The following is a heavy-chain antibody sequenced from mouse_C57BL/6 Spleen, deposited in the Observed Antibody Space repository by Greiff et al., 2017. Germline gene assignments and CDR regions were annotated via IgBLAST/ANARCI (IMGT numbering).Heavy chain of an antibody. CDR1: GYTFTDYE. D-gene: IGHD3-1*01. Sequence: QVQLKQSGAELVRPGASVTLSCKASGYTFTDYEMHWVKQTPVHGLEWIGAIDPETGGTAYNQKFKGKAILTADKSSSTAYMELRSLTSEDSAVYYCTRSGETLWFAYWGQGTLVTVSA. CDR2: IDPETGGT. CDR3: TRSGETLWFAY. J-gene: IGHJ3*01. V-gene: IGHV1-15*01.